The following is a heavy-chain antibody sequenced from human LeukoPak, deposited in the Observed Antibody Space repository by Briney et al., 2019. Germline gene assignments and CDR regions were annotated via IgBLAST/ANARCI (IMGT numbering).Heavy chain of an antibody. J-gene: IGHJ3*02. CDR1: GGTFSSYA. Sequence: GSSVKVACKASGGTFSSYAISWVRQAPGQGLEWMGEIIPIFGTANYAQKFQGRVPITADDSTSTANRELSSLRSEDTAVYYCARVTGSGPGAFDIWGQGTMVTVSS. CDR3: ARVTGSGPGAFDI. CDR2: IIPIFGTA. V-gene: IGHV1-69*01. D-gene: IGHD3-10*01.